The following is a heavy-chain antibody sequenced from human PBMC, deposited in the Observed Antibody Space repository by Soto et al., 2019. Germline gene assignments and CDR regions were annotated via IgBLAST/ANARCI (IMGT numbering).Heavy chain of an antibody. J-gene: IGHJ6*02. CDR1: GGTFSSYA. V-gene: IGHV1-69*05. CDR2: ILPINGTA. CDR3: AREANMDV. Sequence: SVKVSCKASGGTFSSYAISWVRQAPGQGLEWMGGILPINGTAKYAQKFQGRVTITRDTSTSTAYMELTSLRSEDTAVYYCAREANMDVWGQGTKVTVSS.